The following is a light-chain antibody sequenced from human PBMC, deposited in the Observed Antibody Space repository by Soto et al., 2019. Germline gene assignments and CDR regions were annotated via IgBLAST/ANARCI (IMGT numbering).Light chain of an antibody. Sequence: DVVLTQTPLSSPVTLGQPVSISCRSSQSLVYSDGNTYLSWLQERPGQPPSPLIYGISKRFSGDSDRFSGSETGTDFTLKINRVKAEDIGVYYFLQLTHFARTFGQETKVQIK. J-gene: IGKJ1*01. CDR3: LQLTHFART. V-gene: IGKV2-24*01. CDR1: QSLVYSDGNTY. CDR2: GIS.